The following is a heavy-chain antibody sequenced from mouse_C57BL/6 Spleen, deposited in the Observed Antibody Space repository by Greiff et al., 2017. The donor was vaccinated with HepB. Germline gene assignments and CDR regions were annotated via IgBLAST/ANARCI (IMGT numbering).Heavy chain of an antibody. J-gene: IGHJ4*01. D-gene: IGHD2-14*01. CDR2: IYPSDSET. CDR1: GYTFTSYW. Sequence: QVHVKQPGAELVRPGSSVKLSCKASGYTFTSYWMDWVKQRPGQGLEWIGNIYPSDSETHYNQKFKDKATLTVDKSSSTAYMQLSSLTSEDSAVYYCARGKGIASYAMDYWGQGTSVTVSS. V-gene: IGHV1-61*01. CDR3: ARGKGIASYAMDY.